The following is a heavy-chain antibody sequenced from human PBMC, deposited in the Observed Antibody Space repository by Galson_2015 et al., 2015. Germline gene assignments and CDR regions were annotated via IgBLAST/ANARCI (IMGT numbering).Heavy chain of an antibody. V-gene: IGHV4-4*02. D-gene: IGHD1-1*01. Sequence: ETLSLTCAVSGGSISSNNWWSWVRQPPGKGLEWIGEIYHSGSTNSNPSLKSRVTISVDKSKNQLSLRLSSVTAADTAVYYCARDGLARRAFDIWGQGTMVTVSS. CDR1: GGSISSNNW. CDR3: ARDGLARRAFDI. J-gene: IGHJ3*02. CDR2: IYHSGST.